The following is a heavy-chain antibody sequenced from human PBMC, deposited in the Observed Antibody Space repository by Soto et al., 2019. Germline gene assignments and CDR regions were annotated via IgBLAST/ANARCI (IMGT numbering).Heavy chain of an antibody. D-gene: IGHD1-7*01. J-gene: IGHJ3*01. V-gene: IGHV1-46*01. CDR2: VHPSRGTA. Sequence: APLLQSGAEMKKPGASVKVSCKASGYTFINYFIHWVRQAPGQGLEWIGIVHPSRGTADYAQKFKGRVTLTTDMSTRTVYMDLSNLRSEDTAVYYCARPLIGNTVDLWGQGTTVIVSS. CDR1: GYTFINYF. CDR3: ARPLIGNTVDL.